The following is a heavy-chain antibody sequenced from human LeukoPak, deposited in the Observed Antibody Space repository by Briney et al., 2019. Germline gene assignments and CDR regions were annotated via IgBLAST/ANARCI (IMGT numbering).Heavy chain of an antibody. CDR1: GFTFSSYA. Sequence: GGSLRLSCAASGFTFSSYAMSWVRQAPGKGLEWVSAISGSGGSTYYADSVKGRFTISRDNSKNTLYLQMNSLRAEDTAVYYCAKGGVELAGDSPNWFDPWGQGTLVTVSS. J-gene: IGHJ5*02. CDR2: ISGSGGST. CDR3: AKGGVELAGDSPNWFDP. V-gene: IGHV3-23*01. D-gene: IGHD6-19*01.